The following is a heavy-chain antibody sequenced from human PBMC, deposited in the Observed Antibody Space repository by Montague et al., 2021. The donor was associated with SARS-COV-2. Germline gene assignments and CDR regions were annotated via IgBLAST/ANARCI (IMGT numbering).Heavy chain of an antibody. D-gene: IGHD6-19*01. CDR3: ARHASYSSAGYFEGYLDY. V-gene: IGHV4-59*08. Sequence: SETLSLTCTVSGGSISSYYWSWIRQPPGKGLEWIGYIYYSGSTNYNPSLKSRVTISVDTSKNQFSLKLSSVTAADTAVDYCARHASYSSAGYFEGYLDYWGQGTLVTVPS. CDR2: IYYSGST. J-gene: IGHJ4*02. CDR1: GGSISSYY.